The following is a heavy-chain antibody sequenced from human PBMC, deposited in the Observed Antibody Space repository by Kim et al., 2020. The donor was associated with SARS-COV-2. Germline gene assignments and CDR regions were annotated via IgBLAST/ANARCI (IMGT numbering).Heavy chain of an antibody. V-gene: IGHV3-15*01. CDR2: IKSKTYGEAT. CDR1: GFTFSNAW. Sequence: GGSLRLSCAASGFTFSNAWMSWVRQGPGKGLEWVARIKSKTYGEATDYAAPVKGRFTISRDDSENTLYLQMNSLQNEDTAVYFCATGYGGSINDFYSWYFEYWGQGTLVTVSS. J-gene: IGHJ4*02. D-gene: IGHD2-15*01. CDR3: ATGYGGSINDFYSWYFEY.